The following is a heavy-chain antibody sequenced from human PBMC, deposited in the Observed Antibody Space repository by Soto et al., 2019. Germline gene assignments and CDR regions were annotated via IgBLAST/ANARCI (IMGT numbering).Heavy chain of an antibody. CDR2: INHSGST. D-gene: IGHD2-15*01. V-gene: IGHV4-34*01. CDR1: GGSFSGYY. CDR3: ARGRYCSGGSCYQNWFDP. Sequence: SETLCLTCAVYGGSFSGYYWSWIRQPPGKGLEWIGEINHSGSTNYNPSLKSRVTISVDTSKNQFSLKLSSVTAADTAVYYCARGRYCSGGSCYQNWFDPWGQGTLVTV. J-gene: IGHJ5*02.